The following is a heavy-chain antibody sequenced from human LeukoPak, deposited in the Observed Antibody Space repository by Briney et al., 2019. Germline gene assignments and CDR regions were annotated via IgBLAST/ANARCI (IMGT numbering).Heavy chain of an antibody. J-gene: IGHJ4*02. CDR2: IYSSGST. CDR3: ARWGQTRNFDY. D-gene: IGHD7-27*01. V-gene: IGHV4-59*12. CDR1: GGSIRGYY. Sequence: SETLSLTCNVSGGSIRGYYWSWIRQPPGKGLEWIGYIYSSGSTNYNPSLKSRVTMSVDTSKNQFSLKLSSVTAADTAVYYCARWGQTRNFDYWGQGTLVTVSS.